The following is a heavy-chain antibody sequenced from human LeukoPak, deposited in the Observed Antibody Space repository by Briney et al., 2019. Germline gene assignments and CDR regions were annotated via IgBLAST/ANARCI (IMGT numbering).Heavy chain of an antibody. CDR3: ARGYSSGWYRRDWFDP. V-gene: IGHV1-2*02. J-gene: IGHJ5*02. D-gene: IGHD6-19*01. CDR2: INPNSGGT. Sequence: ASVKVSCKASGYTFTGYYMHWVRQAPGQGLEWMGWINPNSGGTNYAQKFQGRVTMNRDTSISTAYMELSRLRSDDTAVYYCARGYSSGWYRRDWFDPWGQGTLVTVSS. CDR1: GYTFTGYY.